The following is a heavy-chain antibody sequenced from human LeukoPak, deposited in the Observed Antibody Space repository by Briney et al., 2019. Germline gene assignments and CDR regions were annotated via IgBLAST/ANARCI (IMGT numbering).Heavy chain of an antibody. J-gene: IGHJ4*02. D-gene: IGHD6-13*01. Sequence: GGSLRLSCAASGFTFDDYAMHWVRQAPGKGLEWVSSISSSSSYIYYADSVKGRFTISRDNAKNSLYLQMNSLRAEDTAVYYCASPGIAAAAPYYFDYWGQGTLVTVSS. CDR1: GFTFDDYA. V-gene: IGHV3-21*01. CDR2: ISSSSSYI. CDR3: ASPGIAAAAPYYFDY.